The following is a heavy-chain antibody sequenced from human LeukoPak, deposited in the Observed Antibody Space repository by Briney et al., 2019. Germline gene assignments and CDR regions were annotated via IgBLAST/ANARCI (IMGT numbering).Heavy chain of an antibody. CDR3: ARGRPFFDY. J-gene: IGHJ4*02. Sequence: SETLSLTCAVYGGSFTGYYWSWIRLPPGKGLEWIGEINQSGSTNYNPSLKSRVTISVDTSKNQLSLKLTSVTAADTAVYYCARGRPFFDYWGQGTLVTVSS. CDR1: GGSFTGYY. V-gene: IGHV4-34*01. CDR2: INQSGST.